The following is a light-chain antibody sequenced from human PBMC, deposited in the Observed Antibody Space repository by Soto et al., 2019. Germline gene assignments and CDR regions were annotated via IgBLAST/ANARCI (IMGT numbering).Light chain of an antibody. CDR2: AAS. CDR3: QQIYSALLFT. V-gene: IGKV1-39*01. Sequence: DIQMTQSPSSLSASVGDRVTITCRARQSISTYLNWYQQKPGRAPKLLISAASSLQSGVPSRFSGSGSGTDFNLTISSLQPEDFATYYCQQIYSALLFTFGPGTKVD. J-gene: IGKJ3*01. CDR1: QSISTY.